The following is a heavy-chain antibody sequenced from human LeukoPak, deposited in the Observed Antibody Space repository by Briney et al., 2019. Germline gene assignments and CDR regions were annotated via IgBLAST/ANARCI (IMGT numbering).Heavy chain of an antibody. CDR1: GYTFTGYY. CDR3: ARGLGNRATMVRGVISY. D-gene: IGHD3-10*01. V-gene: IGHV1-2*02. CDR2: INPNSGGT. Sequence: ASVKVSCKASGYTFTGYYIHWVRQAPGQGLEWMGWINPNSGGTNYAQKFQGRVTMTRDTSISTAYMELSRLRSDDTAVYYCARGLGNRATMVRGVISYWGQGTLVTVSS. J-gene: IGHJ4*02.